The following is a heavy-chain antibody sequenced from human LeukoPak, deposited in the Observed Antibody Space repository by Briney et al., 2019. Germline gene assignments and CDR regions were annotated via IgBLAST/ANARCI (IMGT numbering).Heavy chain of an antibody. D-gene: IGHD4-17*01. CDR3: AKAAYGDYAGAFDI. Sequence: PGGSLRLSCAASGFTSSTYAMTWVRQAPGKGLEWVSSISGSGAGKFYAAPVKGRYTTSRDNSKNALYVQMNSLRAEDTAVYYCAKAAYGDYAGAFDIWGQGTRVIVSS. CDR2: ISGSGAGK. J-gene: IGHJ3*02. V-gene: IGHV3-23*01. CDR1: GFTSSTYA.